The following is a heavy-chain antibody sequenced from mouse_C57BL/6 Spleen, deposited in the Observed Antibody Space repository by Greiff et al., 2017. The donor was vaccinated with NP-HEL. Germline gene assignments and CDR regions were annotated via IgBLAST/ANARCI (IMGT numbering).Heavy chain of an antibody. J-gene: IGHJ2*01. CDR2: IDPANGDT. CDR1: GYTFTDDY. CDR3: TAEHVPYFDY. V-gene: IGHV14-4*01. D-gene: IGHD6-1*01. Sequence: EVQLQEPGAELVRPGASVKLSCTASGYTFTDDYMHWVKQRPEQGLEWIGWIDPANGDTKYTSKFQGKATITADTSSNTAYLQLSSLTSEDAAVYYCTAEHVPYFDYWGQGTTLTVSS.